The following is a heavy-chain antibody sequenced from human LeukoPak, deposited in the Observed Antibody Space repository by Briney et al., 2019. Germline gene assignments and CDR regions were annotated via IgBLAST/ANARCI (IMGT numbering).Heavy chain of an antibody. CDR2: IYSGGST. D-gene: IGHD1-14*01. J-gene: IGHJ6*03. Sequence: GGSLTLTCTASGCTVSSNYWSWVRQAPGKGLEWVSVIYSGGSTYYADSVKGRFTISRDNSKNTLYLHMSNVRPEDTATYYCARNEAGYHYYIGVWGEGTTVTVSS. CDR1: GCTVSSNY. V-gene: IGHV3-53*01. CDR3: ARNEAGYHYYIGV.